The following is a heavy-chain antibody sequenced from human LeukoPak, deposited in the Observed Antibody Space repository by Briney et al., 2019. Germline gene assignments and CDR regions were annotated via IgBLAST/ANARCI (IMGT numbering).Heavy chain of an antibody. CDR3: ARDLAYRSSLRGTFDI. D-gene: IGHD6-19*01. J-gene: IGHJ3*02. V-gene: IGHV4-59*01. Sequence: SETLSLTCTVSGGSISNYFWSWIRQAPGKGLEYIGFIYYSGNTNYNPSFKSRVTISVDTSKKQFSLKLSSVTVADTAVYYCARDLAYRSSLRGTFDIWGQGTKVTVSS. CDR1: GGSISNYF. CDR2: IYYSGNT.